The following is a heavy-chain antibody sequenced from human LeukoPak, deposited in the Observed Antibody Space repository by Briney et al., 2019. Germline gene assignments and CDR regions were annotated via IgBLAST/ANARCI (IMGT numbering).Heavy chain of an antibody. CDR2: ISPNNGDT. J-gene: IGHJ4*02. CDR3: VRSPIGASAY. D-gene: IGHD3-10*01. CDR1: GYTFTDSY. V-gene: IGHV1-2*02. Sequence: GASVNVSCKPSGYTFTDSYIHWVRQAPGLGLQWMGWISPNNGDTKYAEDFQDRVTMTRDTSISTAYMELTGLTPDDTAVYYCVRSPIGASAYWGRGTLVTVSS.